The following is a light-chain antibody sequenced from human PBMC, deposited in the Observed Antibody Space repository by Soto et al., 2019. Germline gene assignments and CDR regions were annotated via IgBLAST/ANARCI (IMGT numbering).Light chain of an antibody. CDR1: QSVSSSY. Sequence: EIVLTQSPGTLSLSPGERATLSCRASQSVSSSYLAWYQQRPAQAPRLLIHGASTRATGITDRFSGSASGTDFTLIISGLEPEDFAVYYCQQYGTSPATFGQGTKVDIK. CDR3: QQYGTSPAT. V-gene: IGKV3-20*01. CDR2: GAS. J-gene: IGKJ1*01.